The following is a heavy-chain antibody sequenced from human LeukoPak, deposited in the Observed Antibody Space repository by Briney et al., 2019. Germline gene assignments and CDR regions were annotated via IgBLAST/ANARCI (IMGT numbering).Heavy chain of an antibody. V-gene: IGHV3-21*01. CDR1: GFTFSSYS. CDR3: ARDLYYCDSSGQKYGMDV. CDR2: ISSSSSYI. D-gene: IGHD3-22*01. Sequence: GGSLRLSCAASGFTFSSYSMNWVRQAPGKGLEWVSSISSSSSYIYYADSVKGRFTISRDNAKNSLYLQMNSLRAEDTAVYYCARDLYYCDSSGQKYGMDVWGQGTTVTVSS. J-gene: IGHJ6*02.